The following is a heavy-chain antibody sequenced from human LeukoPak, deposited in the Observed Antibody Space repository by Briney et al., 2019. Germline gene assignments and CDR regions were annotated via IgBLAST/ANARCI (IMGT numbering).Heavy chain of an antibody. CDR1: GYTFTGYY. Sequence: ASVKVSCKASGYTFTGYYMHWVRQAPGQGLEWMGWINPNSGGTNYAQKFQGRVTMTRDTSISTAYMELSRLRSDDTAVYYCARGRMVRGVIKGAYYYGMDVWGQGTTVTVSS. V-gene: IGHV1-2*02. CDR3: ARGRMVRGVIKGAYYYGMDV. D-gene: IGHD3-10*01. J-gene: IGHJ6*02. CDR2: INPNSGGT.